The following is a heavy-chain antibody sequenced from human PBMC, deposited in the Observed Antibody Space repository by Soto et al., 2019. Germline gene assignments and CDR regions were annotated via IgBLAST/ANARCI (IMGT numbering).Heavy chain of an antibody. J-gene: IGHJ4*02. CDR1: GGSISSGGYY. Sequence: QVQLQESGPGLVKPSQTLSLTCTVSGGSISSGGYYWSWIRQHPGKGLECIGYIYYSGSTYYNPSLKSRVTISVDTSKNQFSLKLSSVTAADTAVYYCALEKGLVVGAVDYWGQGTLVTVSS. CDR3: ALEKGLVVGAVDY. V-gene: IGHV4-31*03. CDR2: IYYSGST. D-gene: IGHD2-21*01.